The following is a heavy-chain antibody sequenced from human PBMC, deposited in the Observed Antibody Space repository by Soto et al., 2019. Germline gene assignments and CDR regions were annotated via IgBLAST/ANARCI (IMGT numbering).Heavy chain of an antibody. J-gene: IGHJ6*02. CDR1: GFTFSSYA. Sequence: GGSLRLSCAASGFTFSSYAMHWVRQAPGKGLEWVAVISYDGSNKYYADSVKGRFTISRDNSKNTLYLQMNSLRAEDTAVYYCARASFHPHYYYGMDVWGQGTTVTVSS. CDR2: ISYDGSNK. D-gene: IGHD2-2*01. V-gene: IGHV3-30-3*01. CDR3: ARASFHPHYYYGMDV.